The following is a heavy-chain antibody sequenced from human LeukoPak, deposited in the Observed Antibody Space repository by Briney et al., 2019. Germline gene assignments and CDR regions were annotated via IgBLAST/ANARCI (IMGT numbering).Heavy chain of an antibody. CDR3: SRENGAFSAFGY. D-gene: IGHD2-8*01. Sequence: PSGTLSLTCTVSGGSISSYYRSWIRLPPGKGLEWIGYLNNSGNTSYCASLKSRVTRFGDTSKNQFFLKLSSVTAADTAVYYCSRENGAFSAFGYWGQGTLVTV. CDR1: GGSISSYY. CDR2: LNNSGNT. V-gene: IGHV4-59*01. J-gene: IGHJ4*02.